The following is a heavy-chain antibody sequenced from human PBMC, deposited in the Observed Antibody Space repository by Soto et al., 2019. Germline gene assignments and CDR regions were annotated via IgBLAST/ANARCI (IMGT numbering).Heavy chain of an antibody. CDR2: IYSGGST. CDR1: GFTVSSNY. V-gene: IGHV3-66*01. J-gene: IGHJ5*02. Sequence: GGSLGLSCAASGFTVSSNYMSWVRQAPGKGLEWVSVIYSGGSTYYADSVKGRFTISRDNSKNTLYLQMNSLRAEDTAVYYCARDRGTGSWFDPWGQGTLVTVSS. CDR3: ARDRGTGSWFDP. D-gene: IGHD1-1*01.